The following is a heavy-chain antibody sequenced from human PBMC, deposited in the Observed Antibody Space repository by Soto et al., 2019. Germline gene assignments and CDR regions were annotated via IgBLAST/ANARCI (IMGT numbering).Heavy chain of an antibody. D-gene: IGHD1-26*01. V-gene: IGHV3-48*04. CDR1: GFTFSSYG. J-gene: IGHJ6*02. Sequence: VQLVESGGGVVQPGRSLRLSCAASGFTFSSYGMHWVRQAPGKGLEWVSYISSSGSSIYDADSVKGRFTISRDNAKNSLYLQMNSLRAEDTAVYYCARGDGSYSDYYYYGMDVWGQGTTVTVSS. CDR2: ISSSGSSI. CDR3: ARGDGSYSDYYYYGMDV.